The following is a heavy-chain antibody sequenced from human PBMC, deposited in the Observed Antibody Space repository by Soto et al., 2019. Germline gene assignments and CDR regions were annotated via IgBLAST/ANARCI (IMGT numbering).Heavy chain of an antibody. CDR1: GGTFSSYA. J-gene: IGHJ3*02. D-gene: IGHD3-22*01. V-gene: IGHV1-69*13. CDR2: IIPIFGTA. CDR3: ARDLPGAYDSSAFDI. Sequence: SVKVSCKASGGTFSSYAISWVRQAPGQGLEWMGGIIPIFGTANYAQKFQGRVTITADESTSTAYMELSSLRSEDTAVYYCARDLPGAYDSSAFDIWGQGAMVTVSS.